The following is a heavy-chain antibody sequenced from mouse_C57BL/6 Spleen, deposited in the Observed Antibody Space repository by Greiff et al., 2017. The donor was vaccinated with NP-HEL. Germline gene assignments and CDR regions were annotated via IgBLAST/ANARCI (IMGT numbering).Heavy chain of an antibody. D-gene: IGHD1-1*01. CDR1: GYTFTSYW. Sequence: QVQLQQPGAELVRPGSSVKLSCKASGYTFTSYWMHWVKQRPIQGLEWIGNIDPSDSETHYNQKFKDKATLTVDKSSSTAYMHLSSLTSEDSAVYYCARDCYGSSYWYFDVWGTGTTVTVSS. V-gene: IGHV1-52*01. CDR3: ARDCYGSSYWYFDV. J-gene: IGHJ1*03. CDR2: IDPSDSET.